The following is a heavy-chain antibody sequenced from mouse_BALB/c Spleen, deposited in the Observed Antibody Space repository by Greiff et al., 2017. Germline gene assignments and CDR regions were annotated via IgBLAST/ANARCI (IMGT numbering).Heavy chain of an antibody. J-gene: IGHJ3*01. Sequence: EVNVVESGGDLVKPGGSLKLSCAATGFTFSSYGMSWVSQTPDKRLEWVATIRSGGSYTYYPDSVKGRFTISRDNAKNTLYLRMSSLKSEDTAMYYCARGDDEAYWGQGTLVTVSA. CDR3: ARGDDEAY. CDR2: IRSGGSYT. V-gene: IGHV5-6*01. CDR1: GFTFSSYG.